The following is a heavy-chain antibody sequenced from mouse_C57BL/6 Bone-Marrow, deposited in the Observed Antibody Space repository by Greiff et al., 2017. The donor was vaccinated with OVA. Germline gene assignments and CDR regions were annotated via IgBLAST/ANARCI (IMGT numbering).Heavy chain of an antibody. CDR3: ARVRYFDV. V-gene: IGHV1-50*01. J-gene: IGHJ1*03. Sequence: VQLQQPGAELVKPGASVKLSCKASGYTFTSYWMQWVKQRPGQGLEWIGEIDPSDSYTNYNQKFKGKATLTVDTSSSTAYMQLSSLTSEVSAVYYCARVRYFDVRGTGTTVTVSS. CDR2: IDPSDSYT. CDR1: GYTFTSYW.